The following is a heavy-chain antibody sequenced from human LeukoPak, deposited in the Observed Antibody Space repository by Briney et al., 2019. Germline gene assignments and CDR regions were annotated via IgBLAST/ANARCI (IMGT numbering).Heavy chain of an antibody. V-gene: IGHV3-7*01. CDR1: GFSFSGYG. CDR3: SRYVGSCYMDV. J-gene: IGHJ6*03. D-gene: IGHD3-10*01. Sequence: VGSLRLSCAAPGFSFSGYGMHWVRQAPGKGLEWVANIKEDGSDKYYVDSVKGRVTISRDNAKNSLFLQNNRLRDEDTAAYNTSRYVGSCYMDVWGKGTMVTVSS. CDR2: IKEDGSDK.